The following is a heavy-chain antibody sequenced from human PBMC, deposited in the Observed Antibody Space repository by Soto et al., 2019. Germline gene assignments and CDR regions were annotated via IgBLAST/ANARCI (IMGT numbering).Heavy chain of an antibody. J-gene: IGHJ4*02. CDR2: IHYSGST. V-gene: IGHV4-39*01. CDR1: GGSISSSSYY. Sequence: SETLSLTCTVSGGSISSSSYYWAWIRQSPGKGLEWIGNIHYSGSTYYMPSLRSRVTLSVDTSKNQFSLRLTSVTAEDTAVYYCARHEGNGNVWPLDYWGQGILVTVSS. CDR3: ARHEGNGNVWPLDY. D-gene: IGHD2-8*01.